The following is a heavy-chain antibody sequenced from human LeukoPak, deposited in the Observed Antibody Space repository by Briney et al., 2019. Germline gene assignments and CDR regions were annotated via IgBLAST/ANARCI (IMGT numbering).Heavy chain of an antibody. CDR3: ARGGVMGAYVDY. CDR1: GFTVRSNY. J-gene: IGHJ4*02. CDR2: IFPGGAI. D-gene: IGHD4/OR15-4a*01. Sequence: GGSLRLSCAASGFTVRSNYMSWVRQAPGKGLGWVSTIFPGGAIYHTDSVQGRFTISRDDSQNTLYLQMTSLRADDTAVYYCARGGVMGAYVDYWGQGILVTVSS. V-gene: IGHV3-53*01.